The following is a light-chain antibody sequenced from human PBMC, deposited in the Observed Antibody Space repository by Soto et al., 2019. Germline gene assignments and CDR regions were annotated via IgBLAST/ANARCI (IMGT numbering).Light chain of an antibody. V-gene: IGLV2-14*01. CDR1: SRDVGGYNY. CDR3: SSETSSSTRV. J-gene: IGLJ3*02. CDR2: EVS. Sequence: SALTQPASVSGSPGQSITISCTGTSRDVGGYNYVSWYQQHPGKAPKLMIYEVSNRPSGVSNRFSGSKSGNTASLTISGLQAEDEADYYCSSETSSSTRVFGGGTKLTVL.